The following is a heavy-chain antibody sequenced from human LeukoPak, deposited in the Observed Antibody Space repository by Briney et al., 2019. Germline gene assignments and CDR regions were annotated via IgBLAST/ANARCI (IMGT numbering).Heavy chain of an antibody. CDR3: ARSRPYSSSSCAWFDP. V-gene: IGHV1-69*04. CDR2: IIPIFGIA. CDR1: GGTFSSYA. Sequence: SVKVSCKASGGTFSSYAVSWVRQAPGQGLEWMGRIIPIFGIANYAQKFQGRVTITADKSTSTAYMELSSLRSEDTAVYYCARSRPYSSSSCAWFDPWGQGTLVTVSS. J-gene: IGHJ5*02. D-gene: IGHD6-6*01.